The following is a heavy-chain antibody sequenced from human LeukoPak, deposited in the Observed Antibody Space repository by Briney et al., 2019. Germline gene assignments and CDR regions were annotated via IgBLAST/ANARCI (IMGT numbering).Heavy chain of an antibody. V-gene: IGHV1-46*01. D-gene: IGHD6-6*01. Sequence: ASVKLTCTASGYTFTSYYMHWVRQAPGQGLEWMGIINPSGGSTSYAQKFQGRVTMTRDTSTSTVYMELSSLRSEDTAVYYCARDNQQVVVLDYWGKGTRVPLSS. CDR2: INPSGGST. CDR1: GYTFTSYY. CDR3: ARDNQQVVVLDY. J-gene: IGHJ4*02.